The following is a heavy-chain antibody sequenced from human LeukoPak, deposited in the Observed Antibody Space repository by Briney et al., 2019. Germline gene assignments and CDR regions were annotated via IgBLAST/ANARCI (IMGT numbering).Heavy chain of an antibody. CDR2: IYYTGGT. CDR1: GGSITTSSYY. CDR3: ARERKYSSGWHFDY. D-gene: IGHD6-19*01. J-gene: IGHJ4*02. V-gene: IGHV4-39*02. Sequence: PSETLSLTCSVSGGSITTSSYYWGWIRQPPEKGLEWIGSIYYTGGTFYSPSLKSRVTISVDTSKNQFSLKLSSVTAADTAVYYCARERKYSSGWHFDYWGQGTLVTVSS.